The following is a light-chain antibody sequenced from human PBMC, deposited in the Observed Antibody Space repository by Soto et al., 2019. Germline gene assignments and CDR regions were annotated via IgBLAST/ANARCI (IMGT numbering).Light chain of an antibody. CDR3: SSYTSSSTRV. J-gene: IGLJ1*01. CDR2: EVS. Sequence: QSALTQPASVSGSPGQSITISCTGTSSDVGGYNYVSWYQQHPGKAPKLMIYEVSNRPSGVSNRFSGSKSGNTASLTISGLQAEDEADYCCSSYTSSSTRVFGTGTKRTVL. V-gene: IGLV2-14*01. CDR1: SSDVGGYNY.